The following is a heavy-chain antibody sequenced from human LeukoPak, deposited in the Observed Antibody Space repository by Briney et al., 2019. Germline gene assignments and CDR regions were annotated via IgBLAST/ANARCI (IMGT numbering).Heavy chain of an antibody. CDR2: IPYDGSDK. J-gene: IGHJ6*03. D-gene: IGHD2-2*01. CDR3: AKRCSSTSCFPDYYYMDA. CDR1: GFPFSSYG. V-gene: IGHV3-30*02. Sequence: RGSLRLSCAASGFPFSSYGMHWVRQAPGKGLEWVAFIPYDGSDKFYADSVKGRFTISRDNSKNTLYLQMNSLRAEDTAVYYCAKRCSSTSCFPDYYYMDAWGKGTTVTISS.